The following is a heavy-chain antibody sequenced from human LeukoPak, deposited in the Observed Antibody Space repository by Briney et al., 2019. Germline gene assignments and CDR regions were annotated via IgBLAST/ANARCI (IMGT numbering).Heavy chain of an antibody. Sequence: KPGGSLRLSCAASGFTFSSYSMNWVRQAPGKGLEWVSSISSSSYIYYADSVKGRFTISRDNAKNSLYLQMNSLRAEDTAVYYCARESGYCSSTSCYNWFDPWGQGTLVTVSS. CDR2: ISSSSYI. CDR3: ARESGYCSSTSCYNWFDP. D-gene: IGHD2-2*01. V-gene: IGHV3-21*01. J-gene: IGHJ5*02. CDR1: GFTFSSYS.